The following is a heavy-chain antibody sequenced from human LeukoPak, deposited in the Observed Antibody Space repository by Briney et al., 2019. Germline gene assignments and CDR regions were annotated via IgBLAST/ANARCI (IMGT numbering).Heavy chain of an antibody. D-gene: IGHD3-3*01. CDR2: IYYSGST. CDR3: AREGYYDFWSGYYVGRANWFDP. J-gene: IGHJ5*02. Sequence: RSSQTLSLTCTVSGGSISSGDYYWSWIRQPPGKGLEWIGYIYYSGSTYYNPSLKSRVTISVDTSKNQFSLKLSSVTAADTAVYYCAREGYYDFWSGYYVGRANWFDPWGQGTLVTVSS. CDR1: GGSISSGDYY. V-gene: IGHV4-30-4*01.